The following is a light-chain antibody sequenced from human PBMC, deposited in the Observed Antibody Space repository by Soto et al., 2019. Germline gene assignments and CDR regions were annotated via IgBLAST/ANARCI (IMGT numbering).Light chain of an antibody. CDR1: SSDVGFYNY. CDR3: SSYTSSGTWV. J-gene: IGLJ3*02. CDR2: DVS. Sequence: QSALTQPASVSGSPGQSITISCTGTSSDVGFYNYVCWYQQHPGKAPKLMIHDVSNRPSGVSNRFSGSKSGSTASLTISGLQAEDEADYYCSSYTSSGTWVFGGGTKLTVL. V-gene: IGLV2-14*01.